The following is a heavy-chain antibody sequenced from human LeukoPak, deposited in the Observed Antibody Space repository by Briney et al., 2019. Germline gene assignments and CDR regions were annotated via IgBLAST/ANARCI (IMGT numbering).Heavy chain of an antibody. CDR2: ISSSSSTI. V-gene: IGHV3-48*04. D-gene: IGHD6-13*01. Sequence: QTGGSLRLSCAASRFTFSSYSMNWVRQAPGKGLEWVSYISSSSSTIYYADSVKGRFTISRDNARNSLYLQMNSLRADDTAVYYCARDPQQVNHYYYGMDVWGQGTTVIVSS. CDR1: RFTFSSYS. CDR3: ARDPQQVNHYYYGMDV. J-gene: IGHJ6*02.